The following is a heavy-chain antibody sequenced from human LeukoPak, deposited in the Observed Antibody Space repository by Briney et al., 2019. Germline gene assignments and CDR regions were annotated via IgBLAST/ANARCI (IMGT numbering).Heavy chain of an antibody. V-gene: IGHV4-34*01. Sequence: SETQSLTCAVSGTSFSSYYWSWIRQPPGKGLEWIGEVNHSGYTNDNPSLKSRVTISVDTSKNQFSLRLRSVTAADTAVYFCARMTTGHDFWGQGTLVTVSS. CDR3: ARMTTGHDF. CDR1: GTSFSSYY. D-gene: IGHD4-17*01. CDR2: VNHSGYT. J-gene: IGHJ4*02.